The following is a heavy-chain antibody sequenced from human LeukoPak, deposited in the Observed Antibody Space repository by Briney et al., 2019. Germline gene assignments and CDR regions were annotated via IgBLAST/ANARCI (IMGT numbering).Heavy chain of an antibody. V-gene: IGHV3-21*01. CDR3: AREPLEMGADVFDI. Sequence: ICRSSSYIYYADSVKVRFTISRDNAKNSLYLQMNSLRAEDTAVYYCAREPLEMGADVFDIWGQGTMVTVSS. J-gene: IGHJ3*02. CDR2: ICRSSSYI. D-gene: IGHD5-24*01.